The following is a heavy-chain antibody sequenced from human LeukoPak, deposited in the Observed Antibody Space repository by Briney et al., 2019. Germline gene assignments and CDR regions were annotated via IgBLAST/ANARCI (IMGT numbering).Heavy chain of an antibody. CDR3: ARLHYYDSSGSFDY. V-gene: IGHV1-2*02. Sequence: ASVKVSCKASGYTFTGYSMHCVRQAPGQGLEWMGWINPNSGGTNYAQKFQGRVTMTRDTSISTAYMELSRLRSDDTAVYYCARLHYYDSSGSFDYWGKGTLVTVSS. CDR1: GYTFTGYS. D-gene: IGHD3-22*01. J-gene: IGHJ4*02. CDR2: INPNSGGT.